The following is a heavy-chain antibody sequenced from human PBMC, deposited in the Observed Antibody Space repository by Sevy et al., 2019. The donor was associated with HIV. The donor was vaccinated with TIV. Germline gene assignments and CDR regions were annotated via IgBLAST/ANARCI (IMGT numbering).Heavy chain of an antibody. Sequence: GGSLRLSCVASGFTFDTYTMNWVRQAPGKGLEWVSSISGSSNYIYYADSVKGRFTISRDNAKNSLLLQMNSLRVEDTALYYCARPYGSGSWEAFDIWGQGTKVTVSS. CDR3: ARPYGSGSWEAFDI. V-gene: IGHV3-21*01. J-gene: IGHJ3*02. CDR1: GFTFDTYT. D-gene: IGHD3-10*01. CDR2: ISGSSNYI.